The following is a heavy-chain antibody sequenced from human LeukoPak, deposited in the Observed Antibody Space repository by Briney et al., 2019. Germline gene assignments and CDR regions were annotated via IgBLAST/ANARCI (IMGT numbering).Heavy chain of an antibody. CDR1: GXTFSSYW. D-gene: IGHD3-22*01. CDR2: INSDGSST. CDR3: ARDYDSSGYSSAFDI. J-gene: IGHJ3*02. Sequence: GGSLRLSCAASGXTFSSYWMHWVRQAPGKGLVWVSRINSDGSSTSYADSVKGRFTISRDNAKNTLYLQMNSLRAEDTAVYYCARDYDSSGYSSAFDIWGQGTMVTVSS. V-gene: IGHV3-74*01.